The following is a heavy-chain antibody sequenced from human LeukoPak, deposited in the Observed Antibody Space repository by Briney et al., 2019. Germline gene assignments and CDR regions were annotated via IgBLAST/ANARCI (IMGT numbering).Heavy chain of an antibody. J-gene: IGHJ4*02. Sequence: GGSLRLSCAASGSTFDDYAMHWVRQAPGKGLEWVSGISWNSGSIGYADSVKGRFTISRDNAKNSLYLQMNSLRAEDTALYYCAKDRKIAVAGTIDYWGQGTLVTVSS. CDR1: GSTFDDYA. CDR2: ISWNSGSI. CDR3: AKDRKIAVAGTIDY. D-gene: IGHD6-19*01. V-gene: IGHV3-9*01.